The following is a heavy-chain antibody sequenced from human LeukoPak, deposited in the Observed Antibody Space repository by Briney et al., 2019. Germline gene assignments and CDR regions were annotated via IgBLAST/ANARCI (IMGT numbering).Heavy chain of an antibody. V-gene: IGHV1-69*04. CDR3: ARDYRSSFNY. CDR2: IIPILGIA. J-gene: IGHJ4*02. Sequence: ASVKVSCKASGGAFSSYAISWVRQAPGQGLEWMGRIIPILGIANYAQKFQGRVTITADKSTSTAYMELSSLRSEDTAVYYCARDYRSSFNYWGQGTLVTVSS. D-gene: IGHD6-13*01. CDR1: GGAFSSYA.